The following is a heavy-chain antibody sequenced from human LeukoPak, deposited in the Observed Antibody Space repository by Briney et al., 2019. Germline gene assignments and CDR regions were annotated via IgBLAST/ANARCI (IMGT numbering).Heavy chain of an antibody. V-gene: IGHV3-23*01. J-gene: IGHJ4*02. CDR3: ARKYSGTNPFDY. CDR2: ISGTGGST. D-gene: IGHD1-26*01. Sequence: GGSLRLSCAASGFTFSSYAMSWVRQAPGTGLEWVSGISGTGGSTYYADSVKGRITIIRDNSKNTLYPQMNSLRAEDTAVYYCARKYSGTNPFDYWGQGTLVTVSS. CDR1: GFTFSSYA.